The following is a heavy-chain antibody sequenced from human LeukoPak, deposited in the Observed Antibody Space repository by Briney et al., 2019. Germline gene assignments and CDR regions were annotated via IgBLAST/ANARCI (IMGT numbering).Heavy chain of an antibody. CDR3: AKDLLWFGEYEDWFDP. V-gene: IGHV3-33*06. Sequence: GGSLRLSCAASGFTFSSYGMHWVRQALGKGLEWVAVIWYDGSNKYYADSVKGRFTISRDNSKNTLYLQMNSLRAEDTAVYYCAKDLLWFGEYEDWFDPWGQGTLVTVSS. D-gene: IGHD3-10*01. CDR1: GFTFSSYG. CDR2: IWYDGSNK. J-gene: IGHJ5*02.